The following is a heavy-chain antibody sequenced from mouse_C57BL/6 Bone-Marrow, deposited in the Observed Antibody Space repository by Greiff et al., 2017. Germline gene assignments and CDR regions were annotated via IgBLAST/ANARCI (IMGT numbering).Heavy chain of an antibody. CDR3: ARRGPGWILHYAMDY. CDR2: ISYDGSN. CDR1: GYSITSGYY. J-gene: IGHJ4*01. D-gene: IGHD2-3*01. Sequence: ESGPGLVKPSQSLSLTCSVTGYSITSGYYWNWIRQFPGNQLEWMGYISYDGSNNYNPSLKNRISITRDTSKNKFFLKLNSVTTEDTATDDCARRGPGWILHYAMDYWGQGTSVTVSS. V-gene: IGHV3-6*01.